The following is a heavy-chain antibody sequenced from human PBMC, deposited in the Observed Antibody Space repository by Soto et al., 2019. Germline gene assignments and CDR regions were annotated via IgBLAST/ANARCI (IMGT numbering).Heavy chain of an antibody. CDR1: GYTFTSYY. D-gene: IGHD6-6*01. V-gene: IGHV1-46*03. CDR3: ARDLYSSSGLGFYYYYYMDV. CDR2: INPSGGST. J-gene: IGHJ6*03. Sequence: GASVKVSCKASGYTFTSYYMHWVRQAPGQGLEWMGIINPSGGSTSYAQKFQGRVTMTRDTSTSTVYMELSSLRSEDTAVYYCARDLYSSSGLGFYYYYYMDVWGKGTTVTVSS.